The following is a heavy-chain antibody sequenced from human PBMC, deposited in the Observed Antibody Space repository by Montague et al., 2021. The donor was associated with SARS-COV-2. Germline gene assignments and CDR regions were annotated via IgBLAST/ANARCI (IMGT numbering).Heavy chain of an antibody. CDR2: IYTSGST. D-gene: IGHD3-10*01. V-gene: IGHV4-4*07. CDR3: AGGYGSGSYYS. J-gene: IGHJ4*02. CDR1: GGSVTSYY. Sequence: SETLSLTCTVSGGSVTSYYWSWIRQPAGKGLEFIGLIYTSGSTXXXPSFVGRVTMSIYPSRKQFSLKLTSVTAADTAVYYCAGGYGSGSYYSWGQGTLVTVSS.